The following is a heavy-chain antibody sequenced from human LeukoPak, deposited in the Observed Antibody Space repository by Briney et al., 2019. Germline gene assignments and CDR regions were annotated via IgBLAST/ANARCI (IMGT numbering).Heavy chain of an antibody. CDR1: GFTFSSYS. CDR2: IMGDGSNT. Sequence: PGGSLRLSCAASGFTFSSYSMHWVRQAPGKGLVWVSRIMGDGSNTVYADSVKGRFTVSRDNAKNTLYLQMNSLRAEDTAVYYCARDLFTVTTSRDYWGQGTLVTVSS. D-gene: IGHD4-17*01. CDR3: ARDLFTVTTSRDY. V-gene: IGHV3-74*01. J-gene: IGHJ4*02.